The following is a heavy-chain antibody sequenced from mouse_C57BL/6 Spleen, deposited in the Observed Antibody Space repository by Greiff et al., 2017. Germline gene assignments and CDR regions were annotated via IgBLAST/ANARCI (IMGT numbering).Heavy chain of an antibody. D-gene: IGHD3-1*01. CDR2: ISSGGSYT. Sequence: EVHLVESGGDLVKPGGSLKLSCAASGFTFSSYGMSWVRQTPDKRLEWVATISSGGSYTYYPDSVTGRFTISRDTAKNTLYLQMSSLKSEDAAMYYCARPQLVWAMDYWGQGTSVTVSS. V-gene: IGHV5-6*01. J-gene: IGHJ4*01. CDR1: GFTFSSYG. CDR3: ARPQLVWAMDY.